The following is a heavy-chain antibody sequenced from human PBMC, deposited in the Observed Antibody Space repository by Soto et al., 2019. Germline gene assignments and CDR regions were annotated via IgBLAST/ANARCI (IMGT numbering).Heavy chain of an antibody. Sequence: SETLSLTCTVSGASISSSSFYWGWIRQPPGKGLESIANIYYDGSTYYNPSLKSRVTISVDTSKNQFSLKLSSVTAADTAVYYCARRHSATWLFDYWGLGTLVTVSS. CDR2: IYYDGST. D-gene: IGHD3-9*01. CDR1: GASISSSSFY. V-gene: IGHV4-39*01. J-gene: IGHJ4*02. CDR3: ARRHSATWLFDY.